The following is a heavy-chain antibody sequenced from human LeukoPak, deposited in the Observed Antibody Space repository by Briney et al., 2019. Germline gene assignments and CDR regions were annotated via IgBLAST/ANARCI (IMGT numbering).Heavy chain of an antibody. Sequence: ASVKVSCKASGYTFTGYYMHWVRQAPGQGLEWMGWINPNSGGTNYAQKFQGRVTMTRDTSISTAYMELSRLRSDDTAVYYCARGHEAGPYAFDIWGQGTMVTVSS. V-gene: IGHV1-2*02. CDR3: ARGHEAGPYAFDI. J-gene: IGHJ3*02. CDR1: GYTFTGYY. CDR2: INPNSGGT.